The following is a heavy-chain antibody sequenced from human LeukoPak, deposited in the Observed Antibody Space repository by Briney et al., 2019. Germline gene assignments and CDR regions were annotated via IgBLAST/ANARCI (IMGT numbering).Heavy chain of an antibody. CDR3: AVGDRTFDY. J-gene: IGHJ4*02. Sequence: GGSLRLSCAASGFTFRDYWMSWVRQAPGKGLEWVANIKEDGSEKYYVDSVKGRFTISRDNAKTSLYLQMNSLRVEDTAVYYCAVGDRTFDYWGRGTLVTVSS. CDR1: GFTFRDYW. D-gene: IGHD5-24*01. CDR2: IKEDGSEK. V-gene: IGHV3-7*01.